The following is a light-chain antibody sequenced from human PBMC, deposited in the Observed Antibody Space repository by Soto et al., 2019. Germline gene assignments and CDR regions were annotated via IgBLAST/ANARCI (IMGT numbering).Light chain of an antibody. Sequence: EIVLTQSPGTLSLSPGERATLSCRASQSVSASYLAWYQQKPGQAPRLLIYGASTRATGIPDRFSGSGSGTDFALTIRSLEPEDFAVYYCHQYGASSGTLGQGTNLEIK. CDR1: QSVSASY. CDR3: HQYGASSGT. CDR2: GAS. V-gene: IGKV3-20*01. J-gene: IGKJ2*01.